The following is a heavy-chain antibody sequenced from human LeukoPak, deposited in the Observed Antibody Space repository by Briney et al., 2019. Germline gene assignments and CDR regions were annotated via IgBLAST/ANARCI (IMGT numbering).Heavy chain of an antibody. CDR2: IYSGGSA. V-gene: IGHV3-66*02. CDR3: ARGVVAPAAIFPYYFDF. J-gene: IGHJ4*02. D-gene: IGHD2-2*01. CDR1: GFTVSSNY. Sequence: GGSLRLSCAASGFTVSSNYMSWVRQAPGKGLEWVSVIYSGGSAYYADSVKGRFTISRDDSKDTLYLQMNSLRPEDTAVYYCARGVVAPAAIFPYYFDFWGQGTLVTVSS.